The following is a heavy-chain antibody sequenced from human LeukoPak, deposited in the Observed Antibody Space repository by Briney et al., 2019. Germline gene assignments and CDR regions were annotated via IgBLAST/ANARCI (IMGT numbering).Heavy chain of an antibody. Sequence: ASVKVSCKASGYTFTGYYMHWVRQAPGQGLEWMGWINPNSGGTHYAQKFQGRVTMTRDTSISTAYMELSRLRSDDTAVYYCARGEGVPAAMPDYYYGMDVWGQGTTVTVSS. CDR2: INPNSGGT. V-gene: IGHV1-2*02. CDR3: ARGEGVPAAMPDYYYGMDV. CDR1: GYTFTGYY. D-gene: IGHD2-2*01. J-gene: IGHJ6*02.